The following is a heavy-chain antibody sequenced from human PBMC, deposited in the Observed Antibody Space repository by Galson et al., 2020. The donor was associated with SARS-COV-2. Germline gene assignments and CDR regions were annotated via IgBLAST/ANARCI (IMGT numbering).Heavy chain of an antibody. J-gene: IGHJ5*02. D-gene: IGHD1-20*01. CDR2: IFWDNDK. CDR3: AHSSGWAVTGHNWLDP. V-gene: IGHV2-5*02. CDR1: GFSLNTSGVG. Sequence: GPTLVKPTQTLTLTCTFSGFSLNTSGVGVGWIRQPPGKALEWLALIFWDNDKWYSPSLKSRLNINNDASKNQVVLTMTNMDPVDTATYYCAHSSGWAVTGHNWLDPWGQGTLVSVSS.